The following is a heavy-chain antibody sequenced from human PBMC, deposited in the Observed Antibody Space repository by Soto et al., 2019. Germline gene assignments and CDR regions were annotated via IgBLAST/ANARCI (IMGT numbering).Heavy chain of an antibody. V-gene: IGHV3-23*04. Sequence: EVQLVESGGGLVQPGGSLRLSCAASGVSFSNYAMNWVRQAPGKGLEWVSGISHSGSSTYYADSVKGRFTISRDNSKNTLYLQMNSLRAEDTAVYYCATGSWVHHGSEGGNWLDPWGQGPLVTVSS. J-gene: IGHJ5*02. CDR1: GVSFSNYA. CDR2: ISHSGSST. D-gene: IGHD3-10*01. CDR3: ATGSWVHHGSEGGNWLDP.